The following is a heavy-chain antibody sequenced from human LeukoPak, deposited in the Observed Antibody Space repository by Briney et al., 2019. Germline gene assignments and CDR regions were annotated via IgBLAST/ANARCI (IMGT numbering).Heavy chain of an antibody. V-gene: IGHV3-53*01. CDR3: ARGSPVASGRYSIYSS. CDR2: IYGDGST. Sequence: GGSLRLSCAASGFTVRNYCMSWFRQAPGKGLEWFAVIYGDGSTYYADSVKGRFTISSENLKNTLSLQMDSLRAADTAMYYCARGSPVASGRYSIYSSWGQGNLVTVSP. CDR1: GFTVRNYC. J-gene: IGHJ5*02. D-gene: IGHD3-10*01.